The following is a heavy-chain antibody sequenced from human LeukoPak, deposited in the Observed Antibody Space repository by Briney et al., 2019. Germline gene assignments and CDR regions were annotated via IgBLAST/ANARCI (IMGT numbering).Heavy chain of an antibody. D-gene: IGHD6-6*01. CDR1: GYTFTSYD. V-gene: IGHV1-8*01. Sequence: VASVTVSCKASGYTFTSYDINWVRQATGQGLEWMGWMNPNSGNTGYAQKFQGRVTTTRNTSISTAYMELSSLRSEDTAVYYCARGGSSMGFDYWGQGTLVTVSS. CDR3: ARGGSSMGFDY. J-gene: IGHJ4*02. CDR2: MNPNSGNT.